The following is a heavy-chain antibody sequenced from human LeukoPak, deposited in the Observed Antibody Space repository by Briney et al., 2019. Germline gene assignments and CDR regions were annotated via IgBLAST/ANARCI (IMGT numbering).Heavy chain of an antibody. V-gene: IGHV4-59*01. CDR3: ASSYSSGLLDY. D-gene: IGHD6-19*01. CDR2: VYYSGST. Sequence: SETLSLTCTVSGGSISSYYWSWIRQPPGKGLEWIGYVYYSGSTNYNPSLKSRVTISVDTSKNQFSLKLSSVTAADTAVYYCASSYSSGLLDYWGQGTLVTVSS. J-gene: IGHJ4*02. CDR1: GGSISSYY.